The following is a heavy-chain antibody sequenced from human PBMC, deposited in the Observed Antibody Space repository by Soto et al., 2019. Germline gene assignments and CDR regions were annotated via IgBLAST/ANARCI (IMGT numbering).Heavy chain of an antibody. Sequence: PSETLSLTFTVSAGYISSYCWSWIRQPPGKGLEWIGYVYYRGSTNYNPSLKSRVTISLDKSENQFSLKVTSLTAADTAVYYCASRDPGTSVDYWGQGTLVTVSS. J-gene: IGHJ4*02. CDR2: VYYRGST. CDR1: AGYISSYC. D-gene: IGHD1-7*01. V-gene: IGHV4-59*08. CDR3: ASRDPGTSVDY.